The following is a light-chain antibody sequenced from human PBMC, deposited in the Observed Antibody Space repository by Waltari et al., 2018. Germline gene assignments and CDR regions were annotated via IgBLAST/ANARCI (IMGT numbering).Light chain of an antibody. Sequence: SSELTQPPSVSVSPGQTAKITCPGDALPRQNVYWYQQKTGQSPVLLLYNDRNRPSWIPGRFSGSSSGTIVILTMSGVQAEDEADYCCKTADTSDTWLFGGGTKLTVL. CDR1: ALPRQN. CDR3: KTADTSDTWL. V-gene: IGLV3-25*03. CDR2: NDR. J-gene: IGLJ3*02.